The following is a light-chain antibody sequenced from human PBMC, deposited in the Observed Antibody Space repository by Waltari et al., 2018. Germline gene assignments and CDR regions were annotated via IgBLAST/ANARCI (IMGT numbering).Light chain of an antibody. V-gene: IGLV2-14*03. CDR1: SSDVGGYNY. J-gene: IGLJ2*01. Sequence: QSALTQPASVSASPGQSITISCSGASSDVGGYNYVSWSQHRPGKAPKLMIYDVANRPSGVSHRFSGSKSGNTASLTISGLQAEDEAHYYCSSFTSSNSWVFGGGTKLTVL. CDR2: DVA. CDR3: SSFTSSNSWV.